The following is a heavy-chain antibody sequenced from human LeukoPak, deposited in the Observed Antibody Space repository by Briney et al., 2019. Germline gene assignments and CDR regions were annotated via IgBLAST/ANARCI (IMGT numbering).Heavy chain of an antibody. Sequence: GGSLRLSCAASRFTFSSYAMTWVRQAPGKGLEWVSAISGSGGNTYYADSVKGRFTISRDNSKNTLYLQMNSLRAEDTAVYYRAKGNGGNSGEYFYYGMDVWGQGTTVTVSS. CDR3: AKGNGGNSGEYFYYGMDV. V-gene: IGHV3-23*01. CDR2: ISGSGGNT. D-gene: IGHD4-23*01. CDR1: RFTFSSYA. J-gene: IGHJ6*02.